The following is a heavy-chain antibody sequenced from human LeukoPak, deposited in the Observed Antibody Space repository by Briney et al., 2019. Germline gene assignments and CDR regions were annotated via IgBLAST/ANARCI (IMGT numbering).Heavy chain of an antibody. D-gene: IGHD3-10*01. CDR2: ISISSGTT. V-gene: IGHV3-48*02. CDR3: ARDLSYAFDS. CDR1: GFTFYSYT. Sequence: GGSLRLSCAASGFTFYSYTMNWVRQAPGKGLEWISYISISSGTTFYADSVKGRFTISRDNAKNSLYLQMNSLRDEDTAVYYCARDLSYAFDSWGQGTMVTVSS. J-gene: IGHJ3*02.